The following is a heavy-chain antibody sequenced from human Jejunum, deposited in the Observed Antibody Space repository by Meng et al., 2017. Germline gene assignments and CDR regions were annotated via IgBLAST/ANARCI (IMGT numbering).Heavy chain of an antibody. CDR2: IIPYIGRA. V-gene: IGHV1-69*13. D-gene: IGHD3-10*01. CDR3: ARGGVSYQLETRLVY. CDR1: GGAFSPFA. Sequence: SVKVSCKASGGAFSPFAISWVRQAPGQGLEWMGGIIPYIGRANYAQKFQGRVTITADESTSTAYLEVSSLRSEDTAVYFCARGGVSYQLETRLVYWGQGTLVTVSS. J-gene: IGHJ4*02.